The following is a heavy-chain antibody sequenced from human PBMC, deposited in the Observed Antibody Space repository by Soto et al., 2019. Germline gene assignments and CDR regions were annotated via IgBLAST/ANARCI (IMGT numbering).Heavy chain of an antibody. Sequence: EVQLVESGGGLVKPGGSLRLSCAASGFNFSTYGMNWVRQAPGKGLEWVSSISSKGSYIYYTPSVKGRFTISRDNAKNSVYLQMNSLRAEDTAVYYCGRDRSHYAGVGKIDPWGQGTLVAVSS. CDR3: GRDRSHYAGVGKIDP. CDR2: ISSKGSYI. D-gene: IGHD3-10*01. J-gene: IGHJ5*02. V-gene: IGHV3-21*02. CDR1: GFNFSTYG.